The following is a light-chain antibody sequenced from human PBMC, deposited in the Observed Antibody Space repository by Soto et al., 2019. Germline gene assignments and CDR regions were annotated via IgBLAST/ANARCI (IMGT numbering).Light chain of an antibody. J-gene: IGKJ1*01. CDR2: LSS. CDR3: QQTYTTPVT. V-gene: IGKV1-39*01. Sequence: DIQMTQSPSSLSASVGDRVTITCRASQSIGSYLSWSQQKPGKAPKLLIYLSSTLQSGVPSRFSGSGSGTDFTLTISSLQPEDFANYYCQQTYTTPVTFGQGTKVEVK. CDR1: QSIGSY.